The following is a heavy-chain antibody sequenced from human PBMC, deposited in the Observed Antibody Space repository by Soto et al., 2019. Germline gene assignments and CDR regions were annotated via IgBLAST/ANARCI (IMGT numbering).Heavy chain of an antibody. Sequence: SVKVSCKASGGTFSSYAISWVRQAPGQGLEWMGGIIPIFGTANYAQKFQGRVTITADESTSTAYMELSSLRSEDTAVYYCARELSTVTTPENYYYYYMDVWGKGTTVTVSS. V-gene: IGHV1-69*13. D-gene: IGHD4-4*01. CDR1: GGTFSSYA. CDR3: ARELSTVTTPENYYYYYMDV. CDR2: IIPIFGTA. J-gene: IGHJ6*03.